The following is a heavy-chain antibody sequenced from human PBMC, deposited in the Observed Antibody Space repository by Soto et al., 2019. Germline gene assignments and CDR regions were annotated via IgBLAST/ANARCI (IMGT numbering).Heavy chain of an antibody. CDR2: IYPGDSDT. V-gene: IGHV5-51*01. CDR3: ARKFAPEFFDS. J-gene: IGHJ4*02. D-gene: IGHD3-10*01. Sequence: PGESLKISCRSSGDTFSPYWIAWVRQMPGKGLEWMGIIYPGDSDTKYSPAFQGQVTISADKSINTAYLQWTSLEASDTAMYYCARKFAPEFFDSWGQGTLVTVSS. CDR1: GDTFSPYW.